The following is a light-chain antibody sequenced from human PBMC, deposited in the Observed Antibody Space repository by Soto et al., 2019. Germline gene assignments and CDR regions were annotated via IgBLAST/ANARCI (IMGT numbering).Light chain of an antibody. CDR2: AAS. V-gene: IGKV1-8*01. CDR1: QGVSSN. Sequence: AIRMTQSPSSLSSSTGDRVTITCRASQGVSSNLAWYQQKPGKAPKLLIYAASTLGSWDPSRFSGSGSGKDFTLTINCLQSEDFATYYCQQYYSYPRTFGQGTRVEIK. J-gene: IGKJ1*01. CDR3: QQYYSYPRT.